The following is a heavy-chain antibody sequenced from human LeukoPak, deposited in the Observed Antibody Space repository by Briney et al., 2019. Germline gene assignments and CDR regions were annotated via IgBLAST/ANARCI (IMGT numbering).Heavy chain of an antibody. CDR1: GYTFTGYY. V-gene: IGHV1-2*02. CDR3: ARGEKPYDY. J-gene: IGHJ4*02. Sequence: GASVKVSCKASGYTFTGYYFHWVRQAPGQGLEWMGWINPNTAGTNYAQKFLGGVTLTWDTSISTAYMELNRLTSDDTAVYYCARGEKPYDYWGQGTLVSVSS. D-gene: IGHD1-26*01. CDR2: INPNTAGT.